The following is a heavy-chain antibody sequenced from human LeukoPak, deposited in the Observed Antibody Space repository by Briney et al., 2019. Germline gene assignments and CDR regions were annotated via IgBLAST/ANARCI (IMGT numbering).Heavy chain of an antibody. Sequence: GRSLRLSCAASGFTFGDYAMHWVRQAPGKGLEWVSGISWNSGSIGYADSVKGRFTISRDNAKNSLYLQMNSLRAEDTALYYCAKSKFSITMIVVAIDYWGQGTLVTVSS. CDR3: AKSKFSITMIVVAIDY. CDR2: ISWNSGSI. D-gene: IGHD3-22*01. V-gene: IGHV3-9*01. CDR1: GFTFGDYA. J-gene: IGHJ4*02.